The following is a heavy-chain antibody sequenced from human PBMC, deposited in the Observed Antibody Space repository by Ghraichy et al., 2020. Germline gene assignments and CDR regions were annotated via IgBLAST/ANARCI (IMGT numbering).Heavy chain of an antibody. CDR3: AKLGMVATLVDY. D-gene: IGHD5-12*01. CDR1: GFTFSSYG. J-gene: IGHJ4*02. V-gene: IGHV3-30*02. CDR2: IRYDGSNK. Sequence: GGSLRLSCAASGFTFSSYGMHWVRQAPGKGLEWVAFIRYDGSNKYYADSVKGRFTISRDNSKNTLYLQMNSLRAEDTAVYYCAKLGMVATLVDYWGQGTLVTVSS.